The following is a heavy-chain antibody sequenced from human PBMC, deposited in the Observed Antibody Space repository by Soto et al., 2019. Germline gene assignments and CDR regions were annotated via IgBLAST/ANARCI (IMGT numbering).Heavy chain of an antibody. J-gene: IGHJ4*02. CDR2: IIPIFGTA. CDR3: ARASKPPPWLPMTPLDY. Sequence: GASVKVSCKASGGTFSSYAISWVRQAPGQGLEWMGGIIPIFGTANYAQKFQGRVTITADESTSTAYMELSSLRSEDTAVYYCARASKPPPWLPMTPLDYWGQGTLVTVSS. V-gene: IGHV1-69*13. D-gene: IGHD3-22*01. CDR1: GGTFSSYA.